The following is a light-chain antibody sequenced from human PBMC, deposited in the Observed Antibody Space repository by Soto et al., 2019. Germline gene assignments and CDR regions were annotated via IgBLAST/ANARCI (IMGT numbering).Light chain of an antibody. V-gene: IGLV1-51*01. CDR2: DDD. J-gene: IGLJ1*01. CDR3: GSWDSSLSAYV. CDR1: SSSIGGNS. Sequence: QSVLTPPHSVSAAPGQKVTISCSGSSSSIGGNSVSWYQQLPGTAPKLLIYDDDKRPSGIPDRFSGSKSGTSATLGITGFQTGDEADYYRGSWDSSLSAYVFATGTKVTVL.